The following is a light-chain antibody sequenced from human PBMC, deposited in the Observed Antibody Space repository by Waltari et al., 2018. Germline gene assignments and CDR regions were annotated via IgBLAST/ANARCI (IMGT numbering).Light chain of an antibody. V-gene: IGKV4-1*01. CDR3: QQYYNAPLT. CDR2: WGA. Sequence: DIVMTQSPDSLAVSLGERATINCKSSQSILYRSSNRNALAWYQQKTGQPPKLLFFWGATRESGAPDRFSVSGSGTDFTLTISSLQAEDVAVYYCQQYYNAPLTFGGGTKVEIK. CDR1: QSILYRSSNRNA. J-gene: IGKJ4*01.